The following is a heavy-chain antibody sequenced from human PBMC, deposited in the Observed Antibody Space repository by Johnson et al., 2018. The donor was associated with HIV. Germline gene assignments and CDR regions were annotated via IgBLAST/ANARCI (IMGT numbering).Heavy chain of an antibody. CDR3: AKDLFTEREDDAFDI. CDR1: GFTFSSYG. V-gene: IGHV3-33*06. J-gene: IGHJ3*02. Sequence: ASGFTFSSYGIHWVRQAPGKGLELVALIWYDGSNKYYADSVKGRFTISRDNSKNTLYLQMNSLRAEDTAVYYCAKDLFTEREDDAFDIWGQGTMVTVSS. D-gene: IGHD1-26*01. CDR2: IWYDGSNK.